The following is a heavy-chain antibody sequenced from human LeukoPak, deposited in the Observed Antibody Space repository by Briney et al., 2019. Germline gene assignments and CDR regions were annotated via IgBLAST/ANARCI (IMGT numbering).Heavy chain of an antibody. CDR1: GYRFNSYW. CDR3: ARLPGIVATIERYFDY. Sequence: GESLKISCKGSGYRFNSYWIGWVRQMPGKGLEWMGIIYPGDSDTRYSPSFQGQVTISADKSISTAYLQWSSPKASDTAMYYCARLPGIVATIERYFDYWGQGTLVTVSS. CDR2: IYPGDSDT. V-gene: IGHV5-51*01. J-gene: IGHJ4*02. D-gene: IGHD5-12*01.